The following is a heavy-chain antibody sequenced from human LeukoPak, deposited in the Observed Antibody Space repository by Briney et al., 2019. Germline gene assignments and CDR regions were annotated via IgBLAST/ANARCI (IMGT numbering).Heavy chain of an antibody. D-gene: IGHD3-10*01. V-gene: IGHV3-23*01. Sequence: GSPRLSCAASGFAFSTYAMTWVRQAPGKGLEWVSAISGNGGATYYADSVKGRFTISRDNSNNTLYLQMNSLRAEDTAIYYCAKDRGNFYGSGSYFPPGGDYWGQGTLVTVSS. J-gene: IGHJ4*02. CDR3: AKDRGNFYGSGSYFPPGGDY. CDR1: GFAFSTYA. CDR2: ISGNGGAT.